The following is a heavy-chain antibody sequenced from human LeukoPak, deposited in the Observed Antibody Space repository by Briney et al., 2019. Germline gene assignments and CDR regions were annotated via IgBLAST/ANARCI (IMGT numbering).Heavy chain of an antibody. CDR1: GFTFSSYA. V-gene: IGHV3-23*01. CDR2: ISGSGGST. J-gene: IGHJ6*03. D-gene: IGHD1-26*01. CDR3: AKDRSYRDYYYYYMDV. Sequence: GGSLRLSCAASGFTFSSYAMSWVRQAPGKGLEWVSDISGSGGSTYYADSVKGRFTISRDNSKNTLYLQMNSLRAEDTAVYYCAKDRSYRDYYYYYMDVWGKGTTVTISS.